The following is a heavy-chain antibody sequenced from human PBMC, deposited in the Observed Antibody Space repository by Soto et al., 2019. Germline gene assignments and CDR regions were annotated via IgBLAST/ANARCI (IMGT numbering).Heavy chain of an antibody. CDR3: ARDRIAVAGNPEYFKH. CDR1: GGSISSYY. V-gene: IGHV4-59*12. CDR2: IYYSGST. D-gene: IGHD6-19*01. Sequence: SETLSLTCTVSGGSISSYYWSWIRQPPGKGLEWIGYIYYSGSTNYNPSLKSRVTISVDTSKNTLYLQMNSLRAEDTAVYYCARDRIAVAGNPEYFKHWGQGTLVTVSS. J-gene: IGHJ1*01.